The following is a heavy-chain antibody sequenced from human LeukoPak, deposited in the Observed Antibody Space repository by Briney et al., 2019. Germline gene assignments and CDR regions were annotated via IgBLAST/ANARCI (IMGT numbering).Heavy chain of an antibody. D-gene: IGHD3-3*01. Sequence: SETLSLTCTVSGGSISSSSYYWGWIRQPPGKGLERIGSIYYSGSTYYNPSLKSRVTISVDTSKNQFSLKLSSVTAADTAVYYCARQFDFWSGYREPLDRDYWGQGTLVTVSS. V-gene: IGHV4-39*01. J-gene: IGHJ4*02. CDR1: GGSISSSSYY. CDR2: IYYSGST. CDR3: ARQFDFWSGYREPLDRDY.